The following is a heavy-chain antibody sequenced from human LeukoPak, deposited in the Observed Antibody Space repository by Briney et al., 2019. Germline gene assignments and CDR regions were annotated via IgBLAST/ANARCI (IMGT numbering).Heavy chain of an antibody. J-gene: IGHJ4*02. CDR1: GFTYTNYW. D-gene: IGHD2-15*01. Sequence: PGGSLRLSCAASGFTYTNYWMSWVRQAPGKGLEWVANIKQDGSDKYYVDSVKGRFTISRDNAKNSLYLQMNSLRDEDTAVYYCARVTSHSYYFDYWGQGTLVTVSS. CDR3: ARVTSHSYYFDY. CDR2: IKQDGSDK. V-gene: IGHV3-7*01.